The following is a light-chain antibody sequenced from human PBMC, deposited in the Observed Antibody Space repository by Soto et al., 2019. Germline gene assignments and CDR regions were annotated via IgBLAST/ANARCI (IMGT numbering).Light chain of an antibody. CDR2: AAS. V-gene: IGKV1-6*01. CDR3: LQDYNYPYT. CDR1: QAIRND. J-gene: IGKJ2*01. Sequence: AIQMTQSPSSLSASVGDRVTITCRARQAIRNDLGWYQQKPGKAPNLLIYAASSLQSGVPSRFSGSGSGTDFTLTISSLQPEDFATYYCLQDYNYPYTFGQGTKLEIK.